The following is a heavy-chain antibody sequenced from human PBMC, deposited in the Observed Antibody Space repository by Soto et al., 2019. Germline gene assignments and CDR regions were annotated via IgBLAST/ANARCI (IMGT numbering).Heavy chain of an antibody. D-gene: IGHD2-15*01. CDR1: GYTFISHG. V-gene: IGHV1-18*04. CDR2: ISGKNGNT. Sequence: QVQLVQSGVEVKKPGASVKVSCKASGYTFISHGISWVRQAPGQGLEWMGWISGKNGNTNYAQKLQGRVTLTTDTSTNTAYMELRSLRSDDKAVYYCARVSSSIVVVPDYGMDVWGQGTTVTVSS. CDR3: ARVSSSIVVVPDYGMDV. J-gene: IGHJ6*02.